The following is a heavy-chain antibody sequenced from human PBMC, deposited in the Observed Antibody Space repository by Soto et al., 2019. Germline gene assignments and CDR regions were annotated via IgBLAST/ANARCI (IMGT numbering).Heavy chain of an antibody. D-gene: IGHD6-13*01. J-gene: IGHJ4*02. V-gene: IGHV1-2*02. Sequence: ASVKVSCKAFGFTITGHYIHWVRQAPGQGLEWMGWINPNSGSTNYAEKFQGRVTMTRDASINAAYMEMIRLNSDDTAVYYCARLFSRAAGLFFDSWGQGTLVTVSS. CDR3: ARLFSRAAGLFFDS. CDR1: GFTITGHY. CDR2: INPNSGST.